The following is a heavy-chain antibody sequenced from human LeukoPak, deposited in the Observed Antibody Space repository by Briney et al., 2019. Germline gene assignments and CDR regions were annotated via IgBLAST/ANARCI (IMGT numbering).Heavy chain of an antibody. D-gene: IGHD4-17*01. J-gene: IGHJ4*02. CDR3: AKDGHTDYGDYEVFDY. CDR1: GFTFDDYA. CDR2: ISWNSGSI. Sequence: PGGSLRLSCAASGFTFDDYAMHWVRQAPGKGLEWVSGISWNSGSIGYADSVKGRFTISRDNSKNTLYLQMNSLRAEDTAVYYCAKDGHTDYGDYEVFDYWGQGTLVTVSS. V-gene: IGHV3-9*01.